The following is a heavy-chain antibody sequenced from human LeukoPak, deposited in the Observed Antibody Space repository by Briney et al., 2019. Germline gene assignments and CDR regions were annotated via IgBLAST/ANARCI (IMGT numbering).Heavy chain of an antibody. CDR3: ARDQWNSSSASFDY. V-gene: IGHV3-21*01. CDR2: ISSSSSYV. CDR1: GFTFSTYT. D-gene: IGHD6-6*01. J-gene: IGHJ4*02. Sequence: GGSLRLSCAASGFTFSTYTMNWVRQAPGKGLEWVSSISSSSSYVYYADSVKGRFTISRDNAKNSLYLQINSLSVEDTAVYYCARDQWNSSSASFDYWGQGTLVTVSS.